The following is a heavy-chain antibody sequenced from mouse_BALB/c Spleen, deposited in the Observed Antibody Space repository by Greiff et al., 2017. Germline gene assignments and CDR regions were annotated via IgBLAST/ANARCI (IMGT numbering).Heavy chain of an antibody. D-gene: IGHD1-1*01. J-gene: IGHJ2*01. CDR2: INSNGGST. CDR3: ARDPFYYYGSSSYYFDY. V-gene: IGHV5-6-3*01. Sequence: EVKLVESGGGLVQPGGSLKLSCAASGFTFSSYGMSWVRQTPDKRLELVATINSNGGSTYYPDSVKGRFTISRDNAKNTLYLQMSSLKSEDTAMYYCARDPFYYYGSSSYYFDYWGQGTTLTVSS. CDR1: GFTFSSYG.